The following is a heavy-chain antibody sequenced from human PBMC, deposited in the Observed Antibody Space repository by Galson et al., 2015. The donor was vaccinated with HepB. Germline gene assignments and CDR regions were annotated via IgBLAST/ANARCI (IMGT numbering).Heavy chain of an antibody. CDR3: ARGVAVAGWYYFGY. Sequence: SVKVSCKASGYTFTAYGISWVRQAPGQGLEWMGWISVYNGNTNYAQKLQGRVIMTTDTSTSTAYMELRSLRSDDTAVYYCARGVAVAGWYYFGYWGQGTLVTVSS. CDR2: ISVYNGNT. D-gene: IGHD6-19*01. V-gene: IGHV1-18*01. CDR1: GYTFTAYG. J-gene: IGHJ4*02.